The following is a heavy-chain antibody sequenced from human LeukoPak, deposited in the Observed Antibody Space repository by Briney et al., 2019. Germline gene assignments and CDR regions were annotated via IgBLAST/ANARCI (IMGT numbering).Heavy chain of an antibody. CDR1: GVSIDNYY. J-gene: IGHJ4*02. D-gene: IGHD6-19*01. V-gene: IGHV4-4*07. CDR3: ARWQVGRAGPGHFDL. Sequence: PGETLSLTCSVSGVSIDNYYWSWIRQPPGQGLQWFGRVFVNGSRYYNPSLKWRLNMSIDNSRKVFSLSLTCMSAADTGVYYCARWQVGRAGPGHFDLWGQGTLVTVSS. CDR2: VFVNGSR.